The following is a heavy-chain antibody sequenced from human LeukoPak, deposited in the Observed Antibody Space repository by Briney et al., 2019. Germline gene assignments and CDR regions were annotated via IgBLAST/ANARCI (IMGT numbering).Heavy chain of an antibody. CDR3: ARRGPLAVAGQHHEYFQH. CDR1: GFTFSSFS. V-gene: IGHV1-2*02. CDR2: INPNSGGT. J-gene: IGHJ1*01. D-gene: IGHD6-19*01. Sequence: GGSLRLSCAASGFTFSSFSMHWVRQAPGQGLEWMGWINPNSGGTNYAQKFQGRVTMTRDTSISTAYMELSRLRSDDTAVYYCARRGPLAVAGQHHEYFQHWGQGTLVTVSS.